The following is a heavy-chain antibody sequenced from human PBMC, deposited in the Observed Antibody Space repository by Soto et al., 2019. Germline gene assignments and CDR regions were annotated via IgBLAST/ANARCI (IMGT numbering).Heavy chain of an antibody. CDR1: GYTFTSYG. CDR2: ISAYNGNT. CDR3: ARDRSDIVVVVAAADAFDI. V-gene: IGHV1-18*01. Sequence: ASVKVSCKASGYTFTSYGISWVRQAPGQGLEWMGWISAYNGNTNYAQKLQGRVTMTTDTSTSTAYMELRSLRSDDTAVYYCARDRSDIVVVVAAADAFDIWGQGTMVTVS. D-gene: IGHD2-15*01. J-gene: IGHJ3*02.